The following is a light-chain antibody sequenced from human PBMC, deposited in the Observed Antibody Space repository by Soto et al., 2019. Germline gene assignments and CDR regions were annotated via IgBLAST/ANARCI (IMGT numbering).Light chain of an antibody. V-gene: IGLV2-14*01. CDR1: GSDVGGYNY. CDR2: DVS. CDR3: SSYTSASTTLV. Sequence: QSVLTQPASVSGSPGQSITISCTGTGSDVGGYNYVSWYQQHPGKAPKVMIYDVSNRPSGVSNRFSGSKSGNTASLTISGLQAEDEADYYCSSYTSASTTLVFGGGT. J-gene: IGLJ2*01.